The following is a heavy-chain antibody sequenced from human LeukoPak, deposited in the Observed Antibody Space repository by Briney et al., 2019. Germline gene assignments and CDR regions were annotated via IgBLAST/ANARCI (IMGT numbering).Heavy chain of an antibody. Sequence: GGSLRLSCAASGFTFSSYEMNWVRQAPGKGLEWVSYISSSGSTIYYADSVKGRFTVSRDNAKNSLYLQMNSLRVEDTAVYYCAHVKARSGSTFDIWGQGTMVTVSS. D-gene: IGHD3-10*01. J-gene: IGHJ3*02. CDR2: ISSSGSTI. CDR3: AHVKARSGSTFDI. V-gene: IGHV3-48*03. CDR1: GFTFSSYE.